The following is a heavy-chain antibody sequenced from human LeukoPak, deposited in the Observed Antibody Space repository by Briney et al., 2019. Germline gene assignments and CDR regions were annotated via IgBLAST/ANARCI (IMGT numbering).Heavy chain of an antibody. CDR2: INHSGST. Sequence: SETLSRTCAVYGGSFSGYYWSWIRQPPGKGLEWIGEINHSGSTNYNPSLKSRVTISVDTSKNQFSLKLSSVTAADKAVYYCARGGINTMIVVVRRFDYWGQGTLVTVSS. V-gene: IGHV4-34*01. D-gene: IGHD3-22*01. CDR3: ARGGINTMIVVVRRFDY. CDR1: GGSFSGYY. J-gene: IGHJ4*02.